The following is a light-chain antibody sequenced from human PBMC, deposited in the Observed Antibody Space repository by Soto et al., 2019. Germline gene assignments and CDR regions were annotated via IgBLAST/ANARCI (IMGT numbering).Light chain of an antibody. Sequence: EIEVTQSPGTLSLSPGQRATLSCRASQSVSSSYLAWYQQKPGQAPRLLIYGASSRATGIPDRFSGSGSGTDFTLTISRLEPEDFAVYYCQQYGSSPQTFGQGTKVEIK. J-gene: IGKJ1*01. CDR1: QSVSSSY. CDR3: QQYGSSPQT. CDR2: GAS. V-gene: IGKV3-20*01.